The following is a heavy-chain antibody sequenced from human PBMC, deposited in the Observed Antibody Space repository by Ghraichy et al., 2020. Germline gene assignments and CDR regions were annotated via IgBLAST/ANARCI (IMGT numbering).Heavy chain of an antibody. Sequence: GGSLRLSCVASGFMFDDYTMNWVRQAPGKGLEWVSSISAGSGVIYYAHSVRGRFTPSRDNAKNSLYLQMNALRVEDTAVYCCARVLIYCSGGTGYRSDAFDIWGQGTMVTVSS. V-gene: IGHV3-21*01. CDR2: ISAGSGVI. CDR1: GFMFDDYT. CDR3: ARVLIYCSGGTGYRSDAFDI. D-gene: IGHD2-15*01. J-gene: IGHJ3*02.